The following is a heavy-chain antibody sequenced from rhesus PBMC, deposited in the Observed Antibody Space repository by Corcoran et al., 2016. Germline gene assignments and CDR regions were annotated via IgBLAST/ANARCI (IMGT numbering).Heavy chain of an antibody. CDR1: AFSISTSGTG. J-gene: IGHJ5-1*01. CDR3: ARGYYNFWTGYGFDV. Sequence: QVTLKESGPALVKPTQSLTLTCTFSAFSISTSGTGVGWIRQPPGKALEWLASVYWNDSKYYSTSLRSRLTISKDTSKNQVVLTMTNMDPVDTDTYYCARGYYNFWTGYGFDVWGPRVLVAVSS. V-gene: IGHV2-95*01. CDR2: VYWNDSK. D-gene: IGHD3-3*01.